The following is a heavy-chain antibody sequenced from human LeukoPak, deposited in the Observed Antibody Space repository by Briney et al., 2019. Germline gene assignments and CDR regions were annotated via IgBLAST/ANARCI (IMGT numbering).Heavy chain of an antibody. CDR1: GGSIRSGGYY. CDR3: ARGNYASAYWFDR. J-gene: IGHJ5*02. Sequence: SESLSLTCTVSGGSIRSGGYYWSWLRQHPGKGLEWTGYIYYSGSTYYNPSHKSRVTISVDTSKCQFSLKLNSVTAADTAVYYGARGNYASAYWFDRWGQGALVTVSS. V-gene: IGHV4-31*02. D-gene: IGHD3-10*01. CDR2: IYYSGST.